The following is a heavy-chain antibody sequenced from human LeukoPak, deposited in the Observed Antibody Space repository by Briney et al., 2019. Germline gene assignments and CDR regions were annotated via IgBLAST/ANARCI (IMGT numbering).Heavy chain of an antibody. D-gene: IGHD1-26*01. CDR2: ISYDGSNK. J-gene: IGHJ5*02. Sequence: GSSLRLSCAASGFTFSSYAMHWVRQAPGKGLEWVAVISYDGSNKYYADSVKGRFTISRDNSKNTLYLQMNSLRAEDTAVYYCARASGSYLSYNWFDPWGQGTLVTVSS. CDR3: ARASGSYLSYNWFDP. V-gene: IGHV3-30-3*01. CDR1: GFTFSSYA.